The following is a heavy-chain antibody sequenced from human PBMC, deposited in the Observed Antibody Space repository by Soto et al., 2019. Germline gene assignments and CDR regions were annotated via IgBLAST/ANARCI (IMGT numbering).Heavy chain of an antibody. Sequence: PSETLSLTCTVSGGSMSSSNWWNWVRQPPGKGLEWIGEAHHSGRTNYNPSLKSRVTISVDKSKNHFSLKLSSVTAEDTAVYYCTRAAIRGELLDYWGQGTQVTVSS. J-gene: IGHJ4*02. V-gene: IGHV4-4*02. CDR1: GGSMSSSNW. CDR3: TRAAIRGELLDY. D-gene: IGHD1-26*01. CDR2: AHHSGRT.